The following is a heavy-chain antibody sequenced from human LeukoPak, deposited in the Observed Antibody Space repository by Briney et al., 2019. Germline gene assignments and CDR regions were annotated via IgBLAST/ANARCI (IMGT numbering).Heavy chain of an antibody. V-gene: IGHV3-33*01. CDR2: IWYDGSHK. J-gene: IGHJ4*02. CDR1: GFTFSSYG. CDR3: ARDPSHRYYGLDY. D-gene: IGHD3-22*01. Sequence: HPGRSLRLSCAASGFTFSSYGMQWVRQAPGKGLEWVAVIWYDGSHKYYTDSVKDRFTISRDNSKNTLYLQMNSLRAEDTAVYYCARDPSHRYYGLDYWGQGTLVTVSS.